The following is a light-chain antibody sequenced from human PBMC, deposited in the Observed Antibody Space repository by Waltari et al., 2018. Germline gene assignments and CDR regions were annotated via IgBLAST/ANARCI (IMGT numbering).Light chain of an antibody. J-gene: IGKJ2*01. CDR2: WAS. CDR1: QSVVFSSNNKNY. Sequence: DIVLTQSPDSLAVSLGERATINCKSSQSVVFSSNNKNYLAWYQQKPGQPPKLLITWASTRESGVPDRFSGSGSGTDFTLTISSLQAGDVAVYYCQQCYTFPYTFGQGTKLEIK. V-gene: IGKV4-1*01. CDR3: QQCYTFPYT.